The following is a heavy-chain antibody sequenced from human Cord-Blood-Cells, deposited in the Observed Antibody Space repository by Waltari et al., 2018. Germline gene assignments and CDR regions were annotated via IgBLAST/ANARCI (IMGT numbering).Heavy chain of an antibody. V-gene: IGHV4-34*01. CDR1: GGSFSGYY. D-gene: IGHD3-10*01. Sequence: QVQLQQWGAGLLKPSETLSLTCAVYGGSFSGYYWSWIRQPPGKGLEWIGEINHSGSTNYTPSLKSRVTISVDTSKNQFSLKLSSVTAADTAVYYCARVSFGIGLAYFDYWGQGTLVTVSS. J-gene: IGHJ4*02. CDR3: ARVSFGIGLAYFDY. CDR2: INHSGST.